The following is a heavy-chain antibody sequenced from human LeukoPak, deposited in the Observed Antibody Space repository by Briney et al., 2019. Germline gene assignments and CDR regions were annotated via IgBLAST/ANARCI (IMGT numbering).Heavy chain of an antibody. J-gene: IGHJ4*02. V-gene: IGHV3-11*04. D-gene: IGHD3-16*01. CDR2: ISSSGDTI. Sequence: GGSLRLSCAASGFTFSDYYMSWIRQAPGKGLEWISYISSSGDTIFYADSVKGRFTISRDNAKNSLYLQMNSLRADDTAVYYCARDPDHGAVDYWGQGTLVTVSS. CDR1: GFTFSDYY. CDR3: ARDPDHGAVDY.